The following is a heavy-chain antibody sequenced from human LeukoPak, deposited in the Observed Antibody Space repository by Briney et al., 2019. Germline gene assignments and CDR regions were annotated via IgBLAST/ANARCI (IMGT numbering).Heavy chain of an antibody. J-gene: IGHJ3*02. CDR2: IYYSAGS. D-gene: IGHD3-22*01. Sequence: SETLSLTCTVSAGSISSYYWSWIRQPPGKGLKWIGYIYYSAGSNDNPSLRSRVTISVDTSKNQFSMKLSSVTAADTAVYYCARVWYYDSSGYIPRPGAFDIWGQGTMVTVSS. CDR3: ARVWYYDSSGYIPRPGAFDI. V-gene: IGHV4-59*01. CDR1: AGSISSYY.